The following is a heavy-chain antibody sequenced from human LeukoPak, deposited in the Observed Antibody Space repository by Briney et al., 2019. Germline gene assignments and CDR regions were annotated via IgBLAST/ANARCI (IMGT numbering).Heavy chain of an antibody. CDR1: GGSISSYY. V-gene: IGHV4-59*01. CDR3: ASGSGGYFDS. D-gene: IGHD2-8*02. J-gene: IGHJ4*02. Sequence: SETLSLTCTVSGGSISSYYWSWIRQPPGKGLEWLGYIYYSGSTKYNPSLKSRVTISVDRSKSQFSLKLSSVTAADSAFYYCASGSGGYFDSWGQGSLVTVSP. CDR2: IYYSGST.